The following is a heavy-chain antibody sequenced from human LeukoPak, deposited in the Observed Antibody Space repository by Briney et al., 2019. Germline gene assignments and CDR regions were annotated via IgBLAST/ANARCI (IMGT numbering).Heavy chain of an antibody. CDR3: ARSRHSYGSQFDY. CDR1: GFTVSNNY. Sequence: QPGGSLRLSCAASGFTVSNNYMSWVRQAPGKGLEWVSVIYSGGTTYYADSVKGRFTISRDNSKNTLYLQMNSLRAEDTAVYYCARSRHSYGSQFDYWGQGTLVTVSS. D-gene: IGHD5-18*01. V-gene: IGHV3-53*01. J-gene: IGHJ4*02. CDR2: IYSGGTT.